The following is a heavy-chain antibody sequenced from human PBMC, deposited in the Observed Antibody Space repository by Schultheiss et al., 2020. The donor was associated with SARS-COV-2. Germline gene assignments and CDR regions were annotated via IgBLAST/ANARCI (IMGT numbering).Heavy chain of an antibody. J-gene: IGHJ4*02. Sequence: GGSLRLSCAASGFTFSSYSMNWVRQAPGKGLEWVSSISSSSSYIYYADSVKGRFTISRDNSKNTLYLQMNSLRAEDTAVYYCARGPSQYSSHFDYWGQGTLVTVSS. CDR1: GFTFSSYS. CDR3: ARGPSQYSSHFDY. D-gene: IGHD6-6*01. V-gene: IGHV3-21*01. CDR2: ISSSSSYI.